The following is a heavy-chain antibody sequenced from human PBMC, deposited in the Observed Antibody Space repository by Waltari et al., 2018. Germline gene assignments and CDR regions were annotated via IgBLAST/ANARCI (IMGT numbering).Heavy chain of an antibody. CDR3: ARVVAARRHGMDV. Sequence: QVQLVQSGAEVKKPGASVKVSCKASGYTFTGYYMRWVRQAPGQGLEWMGRINPNSDGTNYAQKFQGRVTMTRDTSISTAYMELSRLRSDDTAVYYCARVVAARRHGMDVWGQGTTVTVSS. CDR2: INPNSDGT. CDR1: GYTFTGYY. J-gene: IGHJ6*02. V-gene: IGHV1-2*06. D-gene: IGHD6-6*01.